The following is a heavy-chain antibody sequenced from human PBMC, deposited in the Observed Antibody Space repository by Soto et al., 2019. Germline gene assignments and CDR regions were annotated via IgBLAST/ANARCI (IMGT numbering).Heavy chain of an antibody. CDR1: VFSFSSYS. CDR3: ARYGSSNWFDP. V-gene: IGHV3-21*01. CDR2: ISISGSNI. Sequence: SLRLSFAASVFSFSSYSMNWVRQAPGKGLEWVSSISISGSNIYYADSVKGRFTISRDNAENSLYLQMNSLRAEDTAVYYCARYGSSNWFDPWGQGNLVTVSS. J-gene: IGHJ5*02. D-gene: IGHD6-6*01.